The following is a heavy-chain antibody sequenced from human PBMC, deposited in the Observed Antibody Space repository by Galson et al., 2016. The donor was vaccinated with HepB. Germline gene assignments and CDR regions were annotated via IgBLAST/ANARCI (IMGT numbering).Heavy chain of an antibody. CDR2: ISSGSGSM. J-gene: IGHJ4*02. V-gene: IGHV3-11*04. CDR1: GFTFSDYY. CDR3: ARASFSGSYSPFDC. D-gene: IGHD1-26*01. Sequence: SLRLSCAASGFTFSDYYMSWIRQAPGKGLEWISYISSGSGSMYYAASVMGRFTISRDNAKNSLYLQMNSLRAEDTAVYYCARASFSGSYSPFDCWGQGTLVTVSS.